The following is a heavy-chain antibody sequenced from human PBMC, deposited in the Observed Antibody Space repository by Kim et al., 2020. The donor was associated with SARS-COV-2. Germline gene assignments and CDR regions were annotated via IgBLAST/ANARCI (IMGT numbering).Heavy chain of an antibody. J-gene: IGHJ4*02. D-gene: IGHD1-1*01. Sequence: ASVKVSCKASGYTFTNYAMNWVRQAPGQGLEWMGWINAGNGNTKYSQKFRGRVTLTRDTSATTAYMELSSLRSEDTAVYYCARGIWTHHHGTYYFYYWGQGTLVTVSS. CDR3: ARGIWTHHHGTYYFYY. CDR2: INAGNGNT. CDR1: GYTFTNYA. V-gene: IGHV1-3*01.